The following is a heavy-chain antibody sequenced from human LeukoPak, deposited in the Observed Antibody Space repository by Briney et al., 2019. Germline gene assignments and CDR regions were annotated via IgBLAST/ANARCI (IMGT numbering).Heavy chain of an antibody. CDR2: ISSSGSTI. D-gene: IGHD3-16*02. CDR1: GFTFSSYE. J-gene: IGHJ4*02. V-gene: IGHV3-48*03. Sequence: PGGSLRLSCAASGFTFSSYEMNWVRQAPGKGLEWVSYISSSGSTIYYADSVKGRFTISRDNAKKSLYLQMNSLRAEDTAVYYCARDSIVNFDYWGQGTLVTVSS. CDR3: ARDSIVNFDY.